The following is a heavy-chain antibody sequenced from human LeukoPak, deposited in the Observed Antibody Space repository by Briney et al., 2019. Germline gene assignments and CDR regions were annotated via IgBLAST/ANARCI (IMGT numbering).Heavy chain of an antibody. CDR1: GGSIVRYY. CDR3: ARYLAAGYFDL. J-gene: IGHJ2*01. V-gene: IGHV4-59*08. CDR2: IYYTGNT. Sequence: SETLSLTCSVSGGSIVRYYWSWIRQPPGKGLEWIGYIYYTGNTNYNPSLKSRLTISVDTSKNQFSLKLSSVTAADTAVYYCARYLAAGYFDLWGRGTLVTVSP. D-gene: IGHD6-25*01.